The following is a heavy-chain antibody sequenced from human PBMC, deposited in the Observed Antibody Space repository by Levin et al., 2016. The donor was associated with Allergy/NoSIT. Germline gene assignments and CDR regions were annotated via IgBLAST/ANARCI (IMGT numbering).Heavy chain of an antibody. D-gene: IGHD6-13*01. Sequence: SVKVPARLLEAPSAAMLSAGCDRPLDKGLEWMGGIIPIFGTANYAQKFQGRVTITADKSTSTAYMELSSLRSEDTAVYYCARRDSSSWYYFDYWGQGTLVTVSS. CDR3: ARRDSSSWYYFDY. CDR1: EAPSAAML. V-gene: IGHV1-69*06. CDR2: IIPIFGTA. J-gene: IGHJ4*02.